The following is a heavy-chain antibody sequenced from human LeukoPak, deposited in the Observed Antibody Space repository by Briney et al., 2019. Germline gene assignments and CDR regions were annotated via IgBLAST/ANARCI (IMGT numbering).Heavy chain of an antibody. CDR1: GFTFSSYG. Sequence: GGSLRLSCAASGFTFSSYGMHWVRQAPGKGLEWVAVISYDGSNEYYADSVKGRFTISRDNSKNTLYLQMNSLRAEDTAVYYCARPQETTVTHFDYWGQGTLVTVSS. CDR2: ISYDGSNE. J-gene: IGHJ4*02. V-gene: IGHV3-30*03. CDR3: ARPQETTVTHFDY. D-gene: IGHD4-17*01.